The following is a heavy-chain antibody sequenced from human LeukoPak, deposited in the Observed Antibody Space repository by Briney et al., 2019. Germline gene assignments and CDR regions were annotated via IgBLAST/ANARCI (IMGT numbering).Heavy chain of an antibody. CDR3: ARDQGGSIYYYYYGMDV. V-gene: IGHV1-46*01. Sequence: GASVKVSCKASGYTFTSYYMHWVRQAPGQGFEWMGIINPSGGSTSYAQKFQGRVTMTRDTSTSTVYMELSSLRSEDTAVYYCARDQGGSIYYYYYGMDVWGQGTTVTVSS. CDR2: INPSGGST. J-gene: IGHJ6*02. CDR1: GYTFTSYY. D-gene: IGHD2-15*01.